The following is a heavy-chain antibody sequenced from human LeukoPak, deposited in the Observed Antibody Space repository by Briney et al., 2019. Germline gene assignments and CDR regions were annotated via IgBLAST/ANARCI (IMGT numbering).Heavy chain of an antibody. CDR3: ARDAYDSSGHYGY. V-gene: IGHV3-30-3*01. CDR1: GFTFSSYA. Sequence: GGSLRLSCAASGFTFSSYAMHWVRQAPGKGLEWVAVISYDGSNKYYADSVKGRFTISRDNSKNTLYLQMNSLRAEDTAVYYCARDAYDSSGHYGYWGQGTLVTVSS. J-gene: IGHJ4*02. D-gene: IGHD3-22*01. CDR2: ISYDGSNK.